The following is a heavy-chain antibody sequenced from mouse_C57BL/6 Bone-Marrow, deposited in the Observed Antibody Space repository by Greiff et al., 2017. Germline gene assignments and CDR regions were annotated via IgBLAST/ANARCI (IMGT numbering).Heavy chain of an antibody. V-gene: IGHV5-15*01. CDR1: GFTFSDYG. CDR2: ISNLAYSI. D-gene: IGHD2-3*01. CDR3: AREDDGYYAWFAY. Sequence: EVKLMESGGGLVQPGGSLKLSCAASGFTFSDYGMAWVRQAPRKGPEWVAFISNLAYSIYYADTVTGRFTISRENAKNTLYLEMSSLRSEDTAMYYCAREDDGYYAWFAYWGQGTLVTVSA. J-gene: IGHJ3*01.